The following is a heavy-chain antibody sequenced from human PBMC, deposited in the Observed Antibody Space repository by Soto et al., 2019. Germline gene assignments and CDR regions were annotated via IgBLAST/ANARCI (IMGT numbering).Heavy chain of an antibody. J-gene: IGHJ6*02. Sequence: GGSLRLSCAASGFTFSNAWMNWVRQAPGKGLEWVGRIKSKTDGGTTDYAAPVKGRFTISRDDSKNTLYLQMNSLKTEDTAVYYCTTAVVVPAAMRYYYYGMDVWAQGTTVTVSS. CDR2: IKSKTDGGTT. V-gene: IGHV3-15*07. CDR1: GFTFSNAW. D-gene: IGHD2-2*01. CDR3: TTAVVVPAAMRYYYYGMDV.